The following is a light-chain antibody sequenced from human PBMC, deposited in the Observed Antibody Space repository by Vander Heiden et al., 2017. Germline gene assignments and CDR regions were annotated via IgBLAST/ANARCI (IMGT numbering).Light chain of an antibody. V-gene: IGLV3-21*02. CDR3: QVWDSRSDLQV. Sequence: SYVLTQPPAASVAPGQTARITCGGSHSGRNSVLWYQQKPGQSPVLVVYDDRDRPAGIPVRFYGANSGNTATLTISRVEAGDEADYYCQVWDSRSDLQVFGGGTKLTVL. CDR2: DDR. J-gene: IGLJ2*01. CDR1: HSGRNS.